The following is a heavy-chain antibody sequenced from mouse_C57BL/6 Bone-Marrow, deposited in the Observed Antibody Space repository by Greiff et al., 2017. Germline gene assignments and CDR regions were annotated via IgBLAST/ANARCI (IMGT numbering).Heavy chain of an antibody. J-gene: IGHJ1*03. CDR3: ARMDYGSTDWYFDV. Sequence: QVQLKESGPGILQPSQTLSLTCSFSGFSLSTFGMGVGWIRQPSGKGLEWLAHIWWDDDKYYNPALKSRLTISKDTSKNQVFLKIANVDTADTATYYCARMDYGSTDWYFDVWGTGTTVTVSS. D-gene: IGHD1-1*01. CDR1: GFSLSTFGMG. V-gene: IGHV8-8*01. CDR2: IWWDDDK.